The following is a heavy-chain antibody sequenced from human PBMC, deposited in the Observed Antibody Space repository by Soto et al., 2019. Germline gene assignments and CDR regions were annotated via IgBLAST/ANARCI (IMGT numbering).Heavy chain of an antibody. Sequence: SETLSLTCTVSGGSISSYYWSWIRQPPGKGLEWIGYIYYSGSTNYSPSLKSRVTISVDTSKNQFSLKLSSVTAADTAVYYCARHRYCSGGSCHWVWFDPWGQGTLVTVSS. V-gene: IGHV4-59*08. D-gene: IGHD2-15*01. CDR1: GGSISSYY. CDR3: ARHRYCSGGSCHWVWFDP. J-gene: IGHJ5*02. CDR2: IYYSGST.